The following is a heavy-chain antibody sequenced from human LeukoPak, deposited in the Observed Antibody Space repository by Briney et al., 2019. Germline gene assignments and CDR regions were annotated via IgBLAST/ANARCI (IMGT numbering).Heavy chain of an antibody. V-gene: IGHV3-11*01. Sequence: GGSLRLSCAVSGFTVSSNYMSWIRQAPGKGLEWVSYISSSGSTIYYADSVKGRFTISRDNSKNTLYLQMNSLRAEDTAVYYCAKEPHLEWFNWFDPWGQGTLVTVSS. CDR2: ISSSGSTI. D-gene: IGHD3-3*01. CDR3: AKEPHLEWFNWFDP. J-gene: IGHJ5*02. CDR1: GFTVSSNY.